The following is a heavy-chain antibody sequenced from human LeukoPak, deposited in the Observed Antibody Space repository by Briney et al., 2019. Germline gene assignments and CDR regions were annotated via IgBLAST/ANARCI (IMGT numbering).Heavy chain of an antibody. CDR1: GFTFSSYW. V-gene: IGHV3-7*03. CDR3: ARSQWLADRYFDY. D-gene: IGHD6-19*01. J-gene: IGHJ4*02. CDR2: IKQGGSEK. Sequence: GGSLRLSCAASGFTFSSYWMSWVRQAPGKGLEWVANIKQGGSEKYYVDSVKGRFTISRDNAKNSLYLQMNSLRAEDTAVYYCARSQWLADRYFDYWGQGTLVTVSS.